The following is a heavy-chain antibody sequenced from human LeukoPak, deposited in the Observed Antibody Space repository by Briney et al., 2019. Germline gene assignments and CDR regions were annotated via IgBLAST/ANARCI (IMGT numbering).Heavy chain of an antibody. D-gene: IGHD6-13*01. CDR3: TRLLIAIETETIFDS. J-gene: IGHJ4*02. V-gene: IGHV3-23*01. CDR2: LNGGSGNI. Sequence: QSGGSLRLSCAASGFIFRNYAMAWVRQAPGKGLEWVSALNGGSGNIYYADSVKGRFTISRDNLDKILYLQMSSLRAEDTAIYYCTRLLIAIETETIFDSWGQGTLVTVS. CDR1: GFIFRNYA.